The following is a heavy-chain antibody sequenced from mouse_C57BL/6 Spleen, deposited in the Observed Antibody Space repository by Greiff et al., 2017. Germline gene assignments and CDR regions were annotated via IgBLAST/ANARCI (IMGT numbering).Heavy chain of an antibody. Sequence: VQLVESGAELVKPGASVKISCKASGYAFSSYWMNWVKQRPGTGLEWIGQIYPGDGDTNYNGKFKGKATLTADKSSSTAYMQLSSLTSEDSAVYFCARYYDGSFDYWGQGTTLTVSS. D-gene: IGHD2-3*01. J-gene: IGHJ2*01. CDR3: ARYYDGSFDY. V-gene: IGHV1-80*01. CDR2: IYPGDGDT. CDR1: GYAFSSYW.